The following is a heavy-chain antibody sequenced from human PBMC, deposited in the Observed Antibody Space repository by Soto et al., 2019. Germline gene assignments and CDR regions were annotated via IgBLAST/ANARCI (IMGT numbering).Heavy chain of an antibody. CDR3: ARGLRNYYGVDV. V-gene: IGHV3-74*01. D-gene: IGHD5-12*01. Sequence: EVQVVESGGGLVKPGGSLRLSVVASGCPFIPYWMHWVRQAPGTGRVWVSRIKFDGRTTSYPASVKGRFTISRDNAKNTVYLQMTSLRAEDTGVYYCARGLRNYYGVDVWGQGTTVTVSS. CDR2: IKFDGRTT. CDR1: GCPFIPYW. J-gene: IGHJ6*02.